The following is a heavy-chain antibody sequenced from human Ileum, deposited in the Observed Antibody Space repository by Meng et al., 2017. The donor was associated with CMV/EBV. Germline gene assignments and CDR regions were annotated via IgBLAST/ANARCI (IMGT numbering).Heavy chain of an antibody. Sequence: SGFTFSNAWMSWVRQAPGKGLEWIGRIKTKTAGGTTDYAAPVKGRFTISRDDSKNTLYLQMNSLKTEDTAVYYCTTYAVGAKIYYFDYWGQGSLVTVSS. D-gene: IGHD1-26*01. CDR3: TTYAVGAKIYYFDY. J-gene: IGHJ4*02. V-gene: IGHV3-15*01. CDR1: GFTFSNAW. CDR2: IKTKTAGGTT.